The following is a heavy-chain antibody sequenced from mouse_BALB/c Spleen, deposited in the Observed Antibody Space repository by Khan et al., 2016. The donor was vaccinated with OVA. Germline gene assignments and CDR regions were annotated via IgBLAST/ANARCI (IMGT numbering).Heavy chain of an antibody. D-gene: IGHD1-1*01. CDR1: GFTFSTYG. J-gene: IGHJ3*01. CDR2: ISSGGSYT. Sequence: EVELVESGGDLVKPEGSLKLSCAASGFTFSTYGMSWVRQTPDKRLEWVATISSGGSYTYYPDSVQGRFTISRDNVKNTLYLQMSSLKSEDTAMFYWARLAYYYDSEGFAYWGQGTLVTVSA. V-gene: IGHV5-6*01. CDR3: ARLAYYYDSEGFAY.